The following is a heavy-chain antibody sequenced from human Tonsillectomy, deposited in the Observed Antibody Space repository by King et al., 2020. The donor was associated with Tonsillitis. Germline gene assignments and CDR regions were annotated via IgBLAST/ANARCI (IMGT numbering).Heavy chain of an antibody. Sequence: QLQESGPGLVKPSENLSLSCTVSGGSISSSSYYCGWIRQPPGKGLEWIGSIYYTGITYYNPSLKSRVTISVDTSKNQFSLRLNSVTAADTAVYYCAGTKSYADHDYWAEGTRVTVP. J-gene: IGHJ4*02. CDR2: IYYTGIT. CDR3: AGTKSYADHDY. V-gene: IGHV4-39*01. CDR1: GGSISSSSYY.